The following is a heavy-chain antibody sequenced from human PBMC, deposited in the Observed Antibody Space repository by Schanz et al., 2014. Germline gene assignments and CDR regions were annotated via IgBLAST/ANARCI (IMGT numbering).Heavy chain of an antibody. V-gene: IGHV3-33*06. D-gene: IGHD3-10*01. Sequence: QVQLVESGGGVVQPGNSLRLSCAASGFTFSAYGMHWVRQAPGKGLEWVAVIWFDGNNKFYADSVKGRFTISRDNSKNTLYLQMSSLRAEDTALYYCAKDPYGSGNHYTYWGRGALVTVSS. CDR2: IWFDGNNK. J-gene: IGHJ4*02. CDR1: GFTFSAYG. CDR3: AKDPYGSGNHYTY.